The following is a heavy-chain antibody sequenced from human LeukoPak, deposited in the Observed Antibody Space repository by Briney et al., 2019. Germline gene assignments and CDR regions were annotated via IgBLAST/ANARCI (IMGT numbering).Heavy chain of an antibody. CDR1: GYTFTSYD. CDR3: ARLRVGRLRGNNWFDP. V-gene: IGHV1-2*02. CDR2: INPNSGGT. D-gene: IGHD5/OR15-5a*01. J-gene: IGHJ5*02. Sequence: GASVKVSCKASGYTFTSYDINWVRQATGQGLEWMGWINPNSGGTNYAQKFQGRVTMTRDTSISTAYMELSRLRSDDTAVYYCARLRVGRLRGNNWFDPWGQGTLVTVSS.